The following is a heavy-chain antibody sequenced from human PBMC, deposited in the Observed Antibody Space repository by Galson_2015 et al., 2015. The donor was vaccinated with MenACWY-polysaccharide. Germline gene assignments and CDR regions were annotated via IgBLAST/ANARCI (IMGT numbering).Heavy chain of an antibody. CDR1: GFTFSDYY. Sequence: SLRLSCAASGFTFSDYYMSWIRQAPGKGLEWVSYTSSSGSTIYYADSVKGRFTISRDNAKNSLYLQMNSLRAEDTAVYYCARDAGIDYYDSSGYAHDSDAFEIWGQGTMVTVSS. J-gene: IGHJ3*02. D-gene: IGHD3-22*01. CDR2: TSSSGSTI. CDR3: ARDAGIDYYDSSGYAHDSDAFEI. V-gene: IGHV3-11*01.